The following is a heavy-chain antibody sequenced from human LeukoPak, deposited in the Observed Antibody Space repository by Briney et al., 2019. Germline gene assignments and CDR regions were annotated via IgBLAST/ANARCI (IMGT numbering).Heavy chain of an antibody. Sequence: GGSLRLSCAASGFSFSDAWMSWVRQIPGKGLEWVGRIESKTDGGTTDYAAPVKGRFTISRDDSTNTLYLQMNSLKTEDTAVYYCTTYGSGRKFDYWGQGILVTVSS. CDR3: TTYGSGRKFDY. D-gene: IGHD3-10*01. V-gene: IGHV3-15*04. J-gene: IGHJ4*02. CDR1: GFSFSDAW. CDR2: IESKTDGGTT.